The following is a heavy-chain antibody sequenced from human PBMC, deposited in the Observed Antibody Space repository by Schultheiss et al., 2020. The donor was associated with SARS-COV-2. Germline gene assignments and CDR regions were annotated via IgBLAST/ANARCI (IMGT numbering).Heavy chain of an antibody. J-gene: IGHJ4*02. D-gene: IGHD5-18*01. CDR1: RFTVNYNY. CDR2: ISGSGGST. V-gene: IGHV3-23*01. CDR3: AKQNSYGYFFDY. Sequence: GGSLRLSCAASRFTVNYNYMSWVRQAPGKGLEWVSAISGSGGSTYYADSVKGRFTISRDNSKNTLYLQMNSLRAEDTAVYYCAKQNSYGYFFDYWGQGTLVTVSS.